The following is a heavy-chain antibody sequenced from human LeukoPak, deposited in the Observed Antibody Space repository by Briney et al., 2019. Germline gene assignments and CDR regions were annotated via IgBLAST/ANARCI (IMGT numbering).Heavy chain of an antibody. CDR1: GYHFTTYW. V-gene: IGHV5-51*01. Sequence: GESLKISFRGSGYHFTTYWIGWVRPMPGKGLGWMGIISDTRYSPSFQGQVTFSADKPITTAYLQWSSLKASDTSMYYCARRGGYRTGYPPYYFDYWGQGTLVTVSS. D-gene: IGHD5-18*01. CDR2: ISDT. CDR3: ARRGGYRTGYPPYYFDY. J-gene: IGHJ4*02.